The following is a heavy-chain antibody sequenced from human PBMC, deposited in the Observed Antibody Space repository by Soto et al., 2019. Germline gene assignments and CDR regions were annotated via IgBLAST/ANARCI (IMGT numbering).Heavy chain of an antibody. J-gene: IGHJ4*02. D-gene: IGHD5-18*01. CDR2: ISWNSGNI. CDR1: GFTFDDYA. CDR3: VRSKGGYSYGTPFDY. Sequence: EVQLEESGVALVQPGRSLRLSCAASGFTFDDYAMHWVRQVLGKGLEWVSSISWNSGNIGYADSVKGRFTTSRDNAKNSLYLQMNSLRPEDTALYYCVRSKGGYSYGTPFDYWGQGTLVTVSS. V-gene: IGHV3-9*01.